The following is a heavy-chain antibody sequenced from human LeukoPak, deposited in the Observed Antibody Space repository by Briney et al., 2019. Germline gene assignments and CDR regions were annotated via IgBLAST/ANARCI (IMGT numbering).Heavy chain of an antibody. J-gene: IGHJ4*02. CDR2: ISGSGGST. CDR1: GFTFSSYA. CDR3: AKGGSWYDILTGYYGSGFLDY. V-gene: IGHV3-23*01. D-gene: IGHD3-9*01. Sequence: GGSLRLSCAASGFTFSSYAMSWVRQAPGKGLEWVSAISGSGGSTYYADSVKGRFTISRDNSKNTLYLQMNSLRAEDTAVYYCAKGGSWYDILTGYYGSGFLDYWGQGTLVTVSS.